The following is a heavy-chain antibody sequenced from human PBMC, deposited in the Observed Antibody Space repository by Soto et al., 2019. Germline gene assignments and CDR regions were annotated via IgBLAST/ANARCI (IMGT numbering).Heavy chain of an antibody. CDR2: INPNSGGT. CDR1: GYTFTGYY. V-gene: IGHV1-2*02. Sequence: VASVKVSCKASGYTFTGYYMHWVRQAPGQGLEWMGWINPNSGGTNYAQKFQGRVTMTRDTSISTAYMELSRLRSDDTAVYYCARDLFVSYSSSSRGVVDPWGQGTLVTVSS. D-gene: IGHD6-6*01. J-gene: IGHJ5*02. CDR3: ARDLFVSYSSSSRGVVDP.